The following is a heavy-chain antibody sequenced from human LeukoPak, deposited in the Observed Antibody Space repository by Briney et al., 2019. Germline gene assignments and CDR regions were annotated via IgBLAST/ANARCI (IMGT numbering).Heavy chain of an antibody. CDR1: GGSISSSSYY. D-gene: IGHD6-13*01. CDR2: IYYSGST. Sequence: SETLSLTCTVSGGSISSSSYYWGWIRQPPGKGLEWIGSIYYSGSTYYNPSLKSRVTISVDTSKNQFSLKLSSVTAADTAVYYCARGRRIAAAGNARGYYFDYWGQGTLVTVSS. V-gene: IGHV4-39*07. CDR3: ARGRRIAAAGNARGYYFDY. J-gene: IGHJ4*02.